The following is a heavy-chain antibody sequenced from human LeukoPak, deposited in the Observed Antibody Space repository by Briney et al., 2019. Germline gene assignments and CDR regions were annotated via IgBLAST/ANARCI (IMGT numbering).Heavy chain of an antibody. CDR1: GGSFSGYY. Sequence: SETLSLTCAVYGGSFSGYYWSWIRQPPGKGLEWIGEINHSGSTYYNPSLKSRVTISVDTSKNQFSLQLNSVTPEDTAVYYCARDLTGVNGDYPNYAFDIWGQGTMVTVSS. CDR2: INHSGST. D-gene: IGHD4-17*01. CDR3: ARDLTGVNGDYPNYAFDI. J-gene: IGHJ3*02. V-gene: IGHV4-34*01.